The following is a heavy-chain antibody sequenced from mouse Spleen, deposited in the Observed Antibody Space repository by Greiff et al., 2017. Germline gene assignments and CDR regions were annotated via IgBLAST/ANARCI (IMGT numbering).Heavy chain of an antibody. CDR1: GFTFSSYA. V-gene: IGHV5-9-3*01. J-gene: IGHJ4*01. CDR3: ARHGITTLMAMDY. CDR2: ISSGGSYT. D-gene: IGHD2-4*01. Sequence: EVQLVESGGGLVKPGGSLKLSCAASGFTFSSYAMSWVRQTPEKRLEWVATISSGGSYTYYPDSVKGRFTISRDNAKNTLYLQMSSLRSEDTAMYYCARHGITTLMAMDYWGQGTSVTVSS.